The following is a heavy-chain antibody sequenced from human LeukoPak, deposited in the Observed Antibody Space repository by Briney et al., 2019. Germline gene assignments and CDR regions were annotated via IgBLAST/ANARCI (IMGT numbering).Heavy chain of an antibody. CDR3: AKGEGSNWYDYYGMDV. CDR1: GFTFSFYG. Sequence: GGSLRLSCAASGFTFSFYGVNWVRQAPGKGLEWVSAISGSGGGRFYADSVKGRFTISRDNSRNTLYLQVNSLRAEDTAVYYCAKGEGSNWYDYYGMDVWGQGTTVTVSS. V-gene: IGHV3-23*01. D-gene: IGHD6-13*01. J-gene: IGHJ6*02. CDR2: ISGSGGGR.